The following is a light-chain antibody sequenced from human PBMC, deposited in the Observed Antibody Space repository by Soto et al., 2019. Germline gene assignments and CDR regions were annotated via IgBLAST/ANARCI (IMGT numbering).Light chain of an antibody. V-gene: IGLV2-18*01. Sequence: QSVLTQPPSVSGSPGQSVTISCTGTSSDVGSYNRLSWYQQPPGTAPKLIMYEVNTRPSGVPDRFSGSKSGSTASLTISGRQAEDEADYYCSLYISGSTYVFGTGTKLTVL. J-gene: IGLJ1*01. CDR2: EVN. CDR3: SLYISGSTYV. CDR1: SSDVGSYNR.